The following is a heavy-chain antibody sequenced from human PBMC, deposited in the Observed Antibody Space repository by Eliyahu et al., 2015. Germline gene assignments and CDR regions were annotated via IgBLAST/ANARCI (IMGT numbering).Heavy chain of an antibody. D-gene: IGHD3-22*01. CDR2: INSDGSST. CDR3: ARDPLYYYDSSGTMGEDY. V-gene: IGHV3-74*01. J-gene: IGHJ4*02. Sequence: EVQLVESGGGLVQPGGSLXLSCAASGFTFRSYXMHWVRQAPGKGLVWVSRINSDGSSTSYADSVKGRFTISRDNAKNTLYLQMNSLRAEDTAVYYCARDPLYYYDSSGTMGEDYWGQGTLVTVSS. CDR1: GFTFRSYX.